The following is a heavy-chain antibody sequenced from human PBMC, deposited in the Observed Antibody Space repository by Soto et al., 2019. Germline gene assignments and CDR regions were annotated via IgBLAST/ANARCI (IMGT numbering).Heavy chain of an antibody. Sequence: PSETLSLTCTVSGGSISSYYWSWIRQPAGKGLEWIGRIYTSGSTNYNPSLKSRVTMSVDTSKNQFSLKLSSVTAADTAVYYCARDLRASSGWDYYFDYWGQGTLVTVSS. CDR1: GGSISSYY. D-gene: IGHD6-19*01. V-gene: IGHV4-4*07. J-gene: IGHJ4*02. CDR3: ARDLRASSGWDYYFDY. CDR2: IYTSGST.